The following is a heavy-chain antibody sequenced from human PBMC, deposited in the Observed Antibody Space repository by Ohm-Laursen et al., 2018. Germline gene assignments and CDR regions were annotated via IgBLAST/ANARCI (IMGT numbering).Heavy chain of an antibody. J-gene: IGHJ4*02. Sequence: PSQTLSLTWAVYGGSFSTYYWSWIRQPPGKGLEWIGEINHSGSTNYNPSLKSRATISEDTSKNQFSLKLSSVTAADTAVYYCARNFDLWGQGTLVTVSS. CDR2: INHSGST. CDR1: GGSFSTYY. CDR3: ARNFDL. V-gene: IGHV4-34*01. D-gene: IGHD3-3*01.